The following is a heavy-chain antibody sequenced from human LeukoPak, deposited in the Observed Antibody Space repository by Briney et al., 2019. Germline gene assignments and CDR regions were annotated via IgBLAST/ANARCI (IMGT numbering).Heavy chain of an antibody. V-gene: IGHV4-39*07. D-gene: IGHD6-13*01. CDR1: GGSIRSSSYY. Sequence: PSETLSLTCSVSGGSIRSSSYYWGWIRQPPGKEPEWIGSIYYSGSTHYNPSLKSRVTISVDTSKNQFSLKLSSVTAADTAVYYCASVRRLIAALRKNWFDPWGQGTLVTVSS. CDR2: IYYSGST. J-gene: IGHJ5*02. CDR3: ASVRRLIAALRKNWFDP.